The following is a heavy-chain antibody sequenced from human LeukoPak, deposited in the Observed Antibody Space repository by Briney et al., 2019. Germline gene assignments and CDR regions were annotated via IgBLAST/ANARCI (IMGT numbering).Heavy chain of an antibody. CDR2: TYYRSKWYS. CDR3: ARGGQGDGYSADEAFDF. CDR1: EDSFSSNSSA. D-gene: IGHD5-24*01. Sequence: SQTLSLTCAISEDSFSSNSSACNWIRQSPSRGLEWLGRTYYRSKWYSDYAVPVKSRITINPDTSKNQFSLQLNSVTPEDTAVYYCARGGQGDGYSADEAFDFWGQGTMVTVSS. V-gene: IGHV6-1*01. J-gene: IGHJ3*01.